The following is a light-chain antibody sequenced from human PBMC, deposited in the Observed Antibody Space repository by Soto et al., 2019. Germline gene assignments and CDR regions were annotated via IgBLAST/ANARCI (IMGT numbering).Light chain of an antibody. V-gene: IGLV1-51*01. Sequence: VLPQPPSLSAAPGQKVTISFSGSSSNIGGNSVSWYQQLPGTAPKLLIYDDNKRPSGIPDRFSGSKSGTSATLGITGFQTGDEADYYCGSWDSSLSAYVFGTGTKVTVL. CDR3: GSWDSSLSAYV. CDR2: DDN. J-gene: IGLJ1*01. CDR1: SSNIGGNS.